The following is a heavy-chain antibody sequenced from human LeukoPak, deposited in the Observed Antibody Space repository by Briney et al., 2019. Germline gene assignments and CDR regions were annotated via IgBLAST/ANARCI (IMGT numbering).Heavy chain of an antibody. J-gene: IGHJ4*02. D-gene: IGHD2-15*01. CDR2: INHSGST. V-gene: IGHV4-39*07. CDR1: GGSISSGAYY. CDR3: ARTTNCSGGSCYFDY. Sequence: SETLSLTCTVSGGSISSGAYYWSWIRQPPGKGLEWIGEINHSGSTNYNPSLKSRVTISVDTSKNQFSLKLSSVTAADTAVYYCARTTNCSGGSCYFDYWGQGTLVTVSS.